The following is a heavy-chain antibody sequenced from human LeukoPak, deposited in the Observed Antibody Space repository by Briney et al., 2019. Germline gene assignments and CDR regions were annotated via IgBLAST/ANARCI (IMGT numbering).Heavy chain of an antibody. D-gene: IGHD3-9*01. Sequence: SETLSLPCTVSGGSITSYYSSWIRQPPGKGLEWIGYIYYSGSTNYNPSLKSRVTISVDTSKNQFSLKLSSVTAADTAVYYCACYYDILTGEHCFDFWGQGTLVTVSS. CDR1: GGSITSYY. CDR2: IYYSGST. CDR3: ACYYDILTGEHCFDF. J-gene: IGHJ4*02. V-gene: IGHV4-59*08.